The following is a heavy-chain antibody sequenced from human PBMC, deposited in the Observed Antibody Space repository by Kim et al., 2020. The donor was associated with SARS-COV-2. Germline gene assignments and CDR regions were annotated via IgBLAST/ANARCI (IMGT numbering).Heavy chain of an antibody. V-gene: IGHV1-46*01. Sequence: AQKFQGRVTMTRDTSTSTVYMELSSLRFEDTAVYYCARGCRTTSCYLGYWGQGTLVTVSS. CDR3: ARGCRTTSCYLGY. D-gene: IGHD2-2*01. J-gene: IGHJ4*02.